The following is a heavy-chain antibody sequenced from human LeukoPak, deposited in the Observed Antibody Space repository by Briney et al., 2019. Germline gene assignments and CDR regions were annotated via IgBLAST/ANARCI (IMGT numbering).Heavy chain of an antibody. V-gene: IGHV1-24*01. J-gene: IGHJ6*02. D-gene: IGHD4-17*01. CDR1: GYTLTELS. CDR3: AAVYGDLEPYGMDV. CDR2: FDPEDGET. Sequence: ASVTVSCKVSGYTLTELSMHWVRQAPGKGLEWMGGFDPEDGETIYAQKFQGRVTMTEDTSTDTAYMELSSLRSEDTAVYYCAAVYGDLEPYGMDVWGQGTTVTVS.